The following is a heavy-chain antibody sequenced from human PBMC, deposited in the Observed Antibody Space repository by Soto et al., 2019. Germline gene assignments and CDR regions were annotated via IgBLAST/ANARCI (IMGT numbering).Heavy chain of an antibody. V-gene: IGHV1-69*04. Sequence: GASVKVSCKASGGTFSSYTISWVRQAPGQGLEWMGRIIPILGIANCAQKFQGRVTITADKSTSTAYMELSSLRSEDTAVYYCAREGDIRIAVAGNPDSFYIWGRGTMVTVAS. CDR1: GGTFSSYT. CDR2: IIPILGIA. J-gene: IGHJ3*02. CDR3: AREGDIRIAVAGNPDSFYI. D-gene: IGHD6-19*01.